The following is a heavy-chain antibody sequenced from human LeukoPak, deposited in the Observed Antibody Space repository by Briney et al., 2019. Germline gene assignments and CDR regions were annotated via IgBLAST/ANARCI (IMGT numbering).Heavy chain of an antibody. CDR2: IYYSGST. Sequence: RTSETLSLTCTVSGGSISSSSYYWGWIRQPPGKGLEWIGSIYYSGSTYYNPSLKSRVTISVDTSKKQFSLKLSSVTAADTAVYYCARDGAGYSSGWSFDYWGQGTLVTVSS. J-gene: IGHJ4*02. V-gene: IGHV4-39*07. CDR1: GGSISSSSYY. D-gene: IGHD6-19*01. CDR3: ARDGAGYSSGWSFDY.